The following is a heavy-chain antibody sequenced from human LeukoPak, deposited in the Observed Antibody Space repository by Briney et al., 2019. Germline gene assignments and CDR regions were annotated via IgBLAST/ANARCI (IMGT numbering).Heavy chain of an antibody. Sequence: SETLSLTCTVSGDSMTSYYWSWIRQPPGKGLEWIGYIYYSGSTNYNPSLKSRVTISVDTSKNQFSLKLSSVTAADTAVYYCAREEIRSWFDPWGQGTLVTVSS. J-gene: IGHJ5*02. CDR3: AREEIRSWFDP. CDR1: GDSMTSYY. D-gene: IGHD5-24*01. V-gene: IGHV4-59*01. CDR2: IYYSGST.